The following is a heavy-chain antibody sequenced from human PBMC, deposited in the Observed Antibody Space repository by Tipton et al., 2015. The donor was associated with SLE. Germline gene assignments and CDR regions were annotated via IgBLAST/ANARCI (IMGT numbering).Heavy chain of an antibody. V-gene: IGHV3-7*01. D-gene: IGHD2-2*01. Sequence: GSLRLSCAASGFTFSSYWMSWVRQAPGKGLEWVANIKQDGSEKYYVDSVKGRFTISRDNAKNSLYLQMNSLRAEDTAVYYCARSPRGTSCALCCFDIWGQGTMVTVSS. CDR1: GFTFSSYW. CDR2: IKQDGSEK. CDR3: ARSPRGTSCALCCFDI. J-gene: IGHJ3*02.